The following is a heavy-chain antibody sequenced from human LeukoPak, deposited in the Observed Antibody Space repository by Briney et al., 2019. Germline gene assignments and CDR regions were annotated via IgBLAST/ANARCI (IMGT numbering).Heavy chain of an antibody. Sequence: GGSLRLSCAASGFTFDDYAMHWVRQAPGKGLEWVSGISWNSGSIGYADSVKGRFTISRDNAKNSLYLQMNSLGAEDTALYYCAKAPITMIFGGTDVWGQGTTVTVSS. D-gene: IGHD3-22*01. CDR1: GFTFDDYA. J-gene: IGHJ6*02. CDR2: ISWNSGSI. V-gene: IGHV3-9*01. CDR3: AKAPITMIFGGTDV.